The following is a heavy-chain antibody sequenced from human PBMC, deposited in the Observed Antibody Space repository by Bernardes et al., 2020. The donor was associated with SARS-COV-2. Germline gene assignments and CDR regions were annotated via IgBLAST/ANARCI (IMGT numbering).Heavy chain of an antibody. CDR3: AREAYYYDSGAYYYLSDY. CDR1: GGSIGSYH. V-gene: IGHV4-59*01. CDR2: IYYSGST. Sequence: SETLSLTCTVSGGSIGSYHWTWIRQPPGKGLEWIGYIYYSGSTYYNPALKSRVTISVDTYKKQFSLQLSYVTAADTAVYYCAREAYYYDSGAYYYLSDYWGQGTLVTVSS. D-gene: IGHD3-22*01. J-gene: IGHJ4*02.